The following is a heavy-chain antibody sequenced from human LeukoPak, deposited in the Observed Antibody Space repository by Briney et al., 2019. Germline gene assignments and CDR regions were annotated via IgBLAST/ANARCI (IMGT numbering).Heavy chain of an antibody. CDR1: GGAISSYY. D-gene: IGHD2-2*01. CDR2: IYTSGST. CDR3: ARSGYCSSTSCYAVDYFDY. J-gene: IGHJ4*02. Sequence: PSETLSLTGTGSGGAISSYYWSWIRQPAGKGLEWIGRIYTSGSTNYNPSLKSRVTISVDKSKNQFSLKLSSVTAADTAVYYCARSGYCSSTSCYAVDYFDYWGQGTLVTVSS. V-gene: IGHV4-4*07.